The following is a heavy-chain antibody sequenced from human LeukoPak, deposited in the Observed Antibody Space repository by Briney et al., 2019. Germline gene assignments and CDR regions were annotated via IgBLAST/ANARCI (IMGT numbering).Heavy chain of an antibody. CDR1: GYTLTELS. J-gene: IGHJ6*03. CDR3: AKDQFKPSAITMLRGVRGYYYFMDV. CDR2: FDPEDGET. V-gene: IGHV1-24*01. D-gene: IGHD3-10*01. Sequence: ASVKVSCKVSGYTLTELSMHWVRQAPGKGLECMGGFDPEDGETIYAQKFQGRVTMTEDTSTDTAYMELSSLRAEDSAVYYCAKDQFKPSAITMLRGVRGYYYFMDVWGKGTTVTISS.